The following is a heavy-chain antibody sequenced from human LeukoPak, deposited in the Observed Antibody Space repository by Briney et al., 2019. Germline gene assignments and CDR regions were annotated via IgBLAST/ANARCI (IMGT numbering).Heavy chain of an antibody. J-gene: IGHJ4*02. CDR3: AAGPEGSGFDY. CDR1: GFTFTSSA. V-gene: IGHV1-58*01. Sequence: ASVKVSFKASGFTFTSSAVQWVRQARGQRLEWIGWIVVGSGNTNYAQKFQERVTITRDMSTSTAYMELSSLRSEDTAVYYCAAGPEGSGFDYWGQGTLVTVSS. CDR2: IVVGSGNT. D-gene: IGHD2-15*01.